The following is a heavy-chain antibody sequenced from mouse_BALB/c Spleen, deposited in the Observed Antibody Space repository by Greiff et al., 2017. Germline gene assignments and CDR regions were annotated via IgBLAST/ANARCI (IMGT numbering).Heavy chain of an antibody. J-gene: IGHJ2*01. V-gene: IGHV2-6-7*02. CDR1: GFSLTGYG. D-gene: IGHD2-14*01. Sequence: VQLQESGPGLVAPSQSLSITCTVSGFSLTGYGVNWVRQPPGKGLEWLGMIWGDGSTDYNSALKSRLSISKDNSKSQVFLKMNSLQTDDTARYYCARAYRYDANYFDYWGQGTTLTVSS. CDR3: ARAYRYDANYFDY. CDR2: IWGDGST.